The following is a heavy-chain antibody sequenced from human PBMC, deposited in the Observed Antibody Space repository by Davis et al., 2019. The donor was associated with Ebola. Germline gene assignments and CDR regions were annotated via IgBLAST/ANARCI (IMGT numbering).Heavy chain of an antibody. V-gene: IGHV4-39*01. D-gene: IGHD6-13*01. Sequence: SETPSLTCSVPGGSISSPNYYWGWIRQPPGKGLEWIGTISYTGKTYYNPSLKSRVTMSVDTSNNHFSLKLSSVTAADTAVYYCARHNILQQLVIDYWGQGTLVTVSS. CDR2: ISYTGKT. CDR1: GGSISSPNYY. J-gene: IGHJ4*02. CDR3: ARHNILQQLVIDY.